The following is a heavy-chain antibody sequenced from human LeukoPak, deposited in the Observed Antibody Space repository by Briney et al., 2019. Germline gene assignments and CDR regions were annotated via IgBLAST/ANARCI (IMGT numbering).Heavy chain of an antibody. J-gene: IGHJ3*02. D-gene: IGHD3-3*01. Sequence: ASVKVSCKASGYTFTSYGISWVRQAPGQGLEWTGWISAYNGNTNYAQKLQGRVTMTTDTSTSTAYMELRSLRSDDTAVYYCVRVITIFPQDAFDIWGQGTMVTVSS. CDR1: GYTFTSYG. CDR3: VRVITIFPQDAFDI. CDR2: ISAYNGNT. V-gene: IGHV1-18*01.